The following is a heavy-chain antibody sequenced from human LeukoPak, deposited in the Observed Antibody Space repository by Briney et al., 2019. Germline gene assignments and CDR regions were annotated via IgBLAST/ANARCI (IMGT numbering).Heavy chain of an antibody. J-gene: IGHJ3*02. CDR3: ARDLTNIHTTGSTYDAIDI. CDR2: ISYDGSNK. Sequence: GGSLRLSCEASGFTFNTYSMNWARQASGKGLEGVAVISYDGSNKYYADSVKGRFTISRDNSKNTLFLQMNSLRAEDTAVYYCARDLTNIHTTGSTYDAIDIWGQGTMVTVSS. CDR1: GFTFNTYS. D-gene: IGHD1-1*01. V-gene: IGHV3-30*04.